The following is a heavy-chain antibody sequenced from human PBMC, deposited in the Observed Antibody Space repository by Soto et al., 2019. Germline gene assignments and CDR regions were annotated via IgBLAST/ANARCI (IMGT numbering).Heavy chain of an antibody. CDR1: GFTFSSYA. CDR2: ISGSGGST. V-gene: IGHV3-23*01. Sequence: GGSLRLSCAASGFTFSSYAMSWVRQAPGKGLEWVSAISGSGGSTYYADSVKGRFTISRDNSKNTLYLQMNSLRAEDTAVYYCAKAPYDFWSGYFPYYYYYGMYVWGQGTTVTVSS. D-gene: IGHD3-3*01. CDR3: AKAPYDFWSGYFPYYYYYGMYV. J-gene: IGHJ6*02.